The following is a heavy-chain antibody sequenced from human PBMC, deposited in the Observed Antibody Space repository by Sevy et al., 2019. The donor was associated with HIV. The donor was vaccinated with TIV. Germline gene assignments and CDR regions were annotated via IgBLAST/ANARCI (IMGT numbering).Heavy chain of an antibody. V-gene: IGHV3-21*01. J-gene: IGHJ5*02. CDR2: ISSSSSYI. CDR3: ARDPVQLERRSNWFDP. CDR1: GFTFSSYS. D-gene: IGHD1-1*01. Sequence: GGSLRLSCAAPGFTFSSYSMNWVRQAPGKGLEWVSSISSSSSYIYYADSVKGRFTISRDNAKNSLYLQMNSLRAEDTAVYDCARDPVQLERRSNWFDPWGQGTLVTVSS.